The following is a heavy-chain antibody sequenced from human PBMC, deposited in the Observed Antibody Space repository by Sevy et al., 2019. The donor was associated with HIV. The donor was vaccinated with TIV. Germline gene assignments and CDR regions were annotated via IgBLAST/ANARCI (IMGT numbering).Heavy chain of an antibody. D-gene: IGHD6-6*01. V-gene: IGHV4-4*07. CDR1: GGSISSYY. Sequence: SETLSLTCTVSGGSISSYYWSWIRQPAGKGLEWIGLIYTSGSTNYNPSLKSRVTMSVDTSKNQFSLKLSSVTAADTAVYYCAGYSSSDLRYYYMDVWGKGTTVTVSS. J-gene: IGHJ6*03. CDR2: IYTSGST. CDR3: AGYSSSDLRYYYMDV.